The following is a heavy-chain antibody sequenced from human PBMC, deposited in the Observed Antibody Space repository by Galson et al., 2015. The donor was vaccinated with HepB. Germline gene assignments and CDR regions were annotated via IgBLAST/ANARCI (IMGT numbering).Heavy chain of an antibody. Sequence: SVKVSCKASGYTFTSYGISWVRQAPGQGLEWMGWISAYNGNTNYAQKLQGRVTMTTDTSTSTAYMELRSLRSDDTAVYYCARDEWYTKRSYYYYYGMDVWGQGTTVTASS. CDR1: GYTFTSYG. D-gene: IGHD3-3*01. CDR2: ISAYNGNT. V-gene: IGHV1-18*04. J-gene: IGHJ6*02. CDR3: ARDEWYTKRSYYYYYGMDV.